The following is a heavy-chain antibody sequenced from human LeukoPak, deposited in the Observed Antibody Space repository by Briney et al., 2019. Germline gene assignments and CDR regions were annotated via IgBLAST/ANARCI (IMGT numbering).Heavy chain of an antibody. CDR3: ATLSGSYRDFDY. CDR2: IYYSGST. CDR1: GGSISSGGYY. D-gene: IGHD1-26*01. J-gene: IGHJ4*02. V-gene: IGHV4-39*01. Sequence: SSETLSLTCTVSGGSISSGGYYWGWIRQPPGKGLEWIGSIYYSGSTYYNPSLKSRVTISVDTSKNQFSLKLSSVTAADTAVYYCATLSGSYRDFDYWGQGTLVTVSS.